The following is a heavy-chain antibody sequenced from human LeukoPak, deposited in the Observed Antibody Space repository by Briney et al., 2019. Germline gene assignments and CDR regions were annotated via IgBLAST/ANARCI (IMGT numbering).Heavy chain of an antibody. D-gene: IGHD4-17*01. Sequence: PSETLSLTCDVYGGSFSGYYWSWIRQPPGKGLEWIGEINHSGSTNYNPSLKSRVTISVDTSKNQFSLKLSSVTAADTAVYYCASWTTVTTYGYWGQGTLVTVSS. CDR3: ASWTTVTTYGY. J-gene: IGHJ4*02. V-gene: IGHV4-34*01. CDR1: GGSFSGYY. CDR2: INHSGST.